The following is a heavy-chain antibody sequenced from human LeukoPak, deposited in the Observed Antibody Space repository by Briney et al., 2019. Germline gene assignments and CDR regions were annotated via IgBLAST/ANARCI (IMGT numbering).Heavy chain of an antibody. D-gene: IGHD6-13*01. CDR1: GFTVSSNY. V-gene: IGHV3-66*01. Sequence: PGGSLRLSCAASGFTVSSNYMSWVRQAPGKGLEWVSVIYSGGSTYYADSVKGRFTISRDNSKNTLYLQMNSLRAEDTAVYYCAKQPNIAAAIFDYWGQGTLVTVSS. J-gene: IGHJ4*02. CDR2: IYSGGST. CDR3: AKQPNIAAAIFDY.